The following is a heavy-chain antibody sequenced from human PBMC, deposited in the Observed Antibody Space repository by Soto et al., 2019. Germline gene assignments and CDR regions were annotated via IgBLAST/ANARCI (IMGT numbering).Heavy chain of an antibody. D-gene: IGHD2-2*01. J-gene: IGHJ4*02. CDR3: ARGSDRHWTSWDAR. CDR1: GYTFNVYF. Sequence: QVQLEQSGAEVKRPGTSVTVSCKASGYTFNVYFIHWVRQAPGQGLEWVGWTNTHSGGTNYAQKFPGRVTMTRDTSISTADRELSRLPPDDTAVYYCARGSDRHWTSWDARWGQGTLVSVSS. CDR2: TNTHSGGT. V-gene: IGHV1-2*02.